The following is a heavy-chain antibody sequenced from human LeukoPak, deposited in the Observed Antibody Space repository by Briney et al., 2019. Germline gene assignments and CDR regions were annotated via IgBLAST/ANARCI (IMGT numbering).Heavy chain of an antibody. Sequence: GGSLRLSCAASGFTFSSYAMHWVRQAPGKGLEWVAVISYDGSNKYYADSVKGRFTISRDNSKNTLYLQMNSLRAEDTAVYYCARGPYRGAFDIWGQGTMVTVSS. CDR3: ARGPYRGAFDI. D-gene: IGHD1-14*01. CDR1: GFTFSSYA. V-gene: IGHV3-30*04. J-gene: IGHJ3*02. CDR2: ISYDGSNK.